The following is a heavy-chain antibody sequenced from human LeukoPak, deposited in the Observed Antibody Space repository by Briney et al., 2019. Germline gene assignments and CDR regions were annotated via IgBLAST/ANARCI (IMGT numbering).Heavy chain of an antibody. CDR1: GGSISSYY. J-gene: IGHJ6*02. V-gene: IGHV4-59*01. D-gene: IGHD3-10*01. CDR2: IYYSGST. CDR3: ARGGDYYYGMDV. Sequence: SETLSLTCTVSGGSISSYYWSWIRQPPGKGLEWIGYIYYSGSTNYNPSLKSRVTISVDTSKNQFSLKLSSVTAADTAVYYRARGGDYYYGMDVWGQGTTVTVSS.